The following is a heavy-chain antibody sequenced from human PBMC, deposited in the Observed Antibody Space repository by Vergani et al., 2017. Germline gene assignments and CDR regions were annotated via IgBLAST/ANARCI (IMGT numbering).Heavy chain of an antibody. CDR1: GFTFSSYW. J-gene: IGHJ4*02. D-gene: IGHD6-19*01. V-gene: IGHV3-7*03. CDR2: IKQDGSEK. CDR3: AKDPRYSSGWYY. Sequence: EVQLVESGGGLVQPGGSLRLSCAASGFTFSSYWMSWVRQAPGKGLEWVANIKQDGSEKYYVDSVKGRFTISRDNSKNTLYLQMNSLRAEDTAVYYCAKDPRYSSGWYYWGQGTLVTVSS.